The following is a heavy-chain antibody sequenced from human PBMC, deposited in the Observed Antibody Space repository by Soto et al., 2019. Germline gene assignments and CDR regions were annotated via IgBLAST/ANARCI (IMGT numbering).Heavy chain of an antibody. CDR3: TTELPHYGMDV. V-gene: IGHV3-15*01. CDR1: GFTFSNAW. Sequence: GGSLRLSCAASGFTFSNAWMSWVRQAPGKGLEWVGRIKSKTDGGTTDYAAPVKGRFTISRDDSKNTLYLQMNSLKTEDTAAYYCTTELPHYGMDVWGQWTTVTVSS. CDR2: IKSKTDGGTT. J-gene: IGHJ6*02.